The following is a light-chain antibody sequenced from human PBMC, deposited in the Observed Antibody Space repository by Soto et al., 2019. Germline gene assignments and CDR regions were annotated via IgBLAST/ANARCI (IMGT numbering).Light chain of an antibody. J-gene: IGKJ3*01. Sequence: EIVLTQSPATLSLSPGERATLSCRASQSISSYLAWYQQKPDQAPRLLIYDASNRATGIPARFSGSGSGTGFTLTISRLEPEDFAVYYCHQRSTWPFTFGPGTKVDIK. CDR1: QSISSY. CDR3: HQRSTWPFT. CDR2: DAS. V-gene: IGKV3-11*01.